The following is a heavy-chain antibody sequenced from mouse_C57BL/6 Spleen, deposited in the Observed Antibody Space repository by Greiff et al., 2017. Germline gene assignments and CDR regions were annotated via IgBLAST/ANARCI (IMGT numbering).Heavy chain of an antibody. D-gene: IGHD1-1*01. V-gene: IGHV1-78*01. CDR2: ISPRDGST. CDR1: GYTFTDHT. J-gene: IGHJ2*01. Sequence: VQLQQSDAELVKPGASVKISCKASGYTFTDHTIHWMKQRPEQGLEWIGYISPRDGSTMYTAKLKGKATLTADKSSSTAYMQLNSLTSEDSAVYFCAREFYYGPYCDYWGQGTTLTVSS. CDR3: AREFYYGPYCDY.